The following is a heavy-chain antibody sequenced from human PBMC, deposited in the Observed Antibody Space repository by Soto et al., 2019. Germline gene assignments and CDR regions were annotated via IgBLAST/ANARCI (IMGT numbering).Heavy chain of an antibody. J-gene: IGHJ4*02. D-gene: IGHD3-10*01. CDR1: GFTFDDYA. V-gene: IGHV3-9*01. CDR2: ISWNSGSI. CDR3: AKSKSRRIATIRGVPGSPYLDY. Sequence: GGSLRLSCAASGFTFDDYAMHWVRQVPGKGLEWVSGISWNSGSIGYADSVKGRFTISRDNAKNSLYLQMNSLRAEDTALYFCAKSKSRRIATIRGVPGSPYLDYWGQGSLVTVSS.